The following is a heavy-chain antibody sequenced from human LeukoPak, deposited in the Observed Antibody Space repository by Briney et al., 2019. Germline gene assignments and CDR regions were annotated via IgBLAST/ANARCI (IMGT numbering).Heavy chain of an antibody. D-gene: IGHD3-3*01. CDR1: GYTLTELS. CDR3: ATGTDLGNVDFRSGPYFDS. CDR2: FDPEDGET. V-gene: IGHV1-24*01. J-gene: IGHJ4*02. Sequence: ASVKVSCKVSGYTLTELSIHWVRQAPGKGLEWMGGFDPEDGETIYAQKFQGRVTMTEDTSTDTAYTELSSLRSEDTAVYYCATGTDLGNVDFRSGPYFDSWGQGTLVTVSS.